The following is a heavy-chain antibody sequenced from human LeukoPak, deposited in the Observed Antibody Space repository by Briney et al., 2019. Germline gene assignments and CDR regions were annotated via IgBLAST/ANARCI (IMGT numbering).Heavy chain of an antibody. J-gene: IGHJ4*02. CDR1: GFTFSSYW. CDR3: ARDVWTGVAVSDY. D-gene: IGHD6-19*01. CDR2: IKEDGSIQ. V-gene: IGHV3-7*01. Sequence: GGSLRLSCVASGFTFSSYWMTWVRQAPGKGLMWLANIKEDGSIQYYLDSVRGRFTISRDNAKTSVYLQLNSLRADDTAVYYCARDVWTGVAVSDYWGQGTLVTVSS.